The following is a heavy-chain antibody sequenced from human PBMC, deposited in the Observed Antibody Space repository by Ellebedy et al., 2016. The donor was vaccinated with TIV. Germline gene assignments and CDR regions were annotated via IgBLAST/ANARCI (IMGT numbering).Heavy chain of an antibody. J-gene: IGHJ6*03. CDR3: ARNRPGKTGYYYYMDV. V-gene: IGHV3-48*04. Sequence: GESLKISXAASGFTFSSYSMNWVRQAPGKGLEWVSYISSSSSTIYYADSVKGRFAISRDNAKNSLSLQMDGLRAEDTAMYFCARNRPGKTGYYYYMDVWGKGTTVTVSS. CDR1: GFTFSSYS. CDR2: ISSSSSTI. D-gene: IGHD1/OR15-1a*01.